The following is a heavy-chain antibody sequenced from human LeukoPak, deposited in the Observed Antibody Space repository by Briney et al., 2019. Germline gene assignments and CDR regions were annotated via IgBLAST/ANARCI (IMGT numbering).Heavy chain of an antibody. V-gene: IGHV4-39*07. D-gene: IGHD1-1*01. CDR3: ARGPLDKGGFDF. CDR2: FSYSGTT. Sequence: SETLSLTCTVSGESVRSDSHYWAWIRQPPGKGLEWIGSFSYSGTTYLNPSLKSRITVSVDTFTDQFSLKLNSMTAADTAVYFCARGPLDKGGFDFWGQGTLVAVST. J-gene: IGHJ4*02. CDR1: GESVRSDSHY.